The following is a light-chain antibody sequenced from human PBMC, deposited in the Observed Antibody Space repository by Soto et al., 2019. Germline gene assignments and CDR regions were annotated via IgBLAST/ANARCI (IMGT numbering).Light chain of an antibody. V-gene: IGKV3-15*01. Sequence: EIVMTQSPATLSVSPGESATLSCRASRSVSSNLAWYQQKPGQAPRLLIYGASTRAAGIPARFGGSGSGTDITLPISSLQSEDFAVYYCQQPRTFGQGTKVEIK. CDR2: GAS. CDR3: QQPRT. CDR1: RSVSSN. J-gene: IGKJ1*01.